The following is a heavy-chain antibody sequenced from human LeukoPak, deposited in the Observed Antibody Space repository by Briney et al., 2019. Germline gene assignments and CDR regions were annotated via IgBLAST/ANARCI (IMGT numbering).Heavy chain of an antibody. V-gene: IGHV3-21*01. CDR1: GFYFSSYS. J-gene: IGHJ6*03. CDR2: INSGSTYM. CDR3: ARVEATTGRNYHYYYMDV. D-gene: IGHD1-1*01. Sequence: GSLRLSCGASGFYFSSYSMSWVRQAPGKGLEWVSSINSGSTYMYYSDSVKGRFTISRDNAKNSLHLQMSSLRAEDTAVYFCARVEATTGRNYHYYYMDVWGKGTTVTVSS.